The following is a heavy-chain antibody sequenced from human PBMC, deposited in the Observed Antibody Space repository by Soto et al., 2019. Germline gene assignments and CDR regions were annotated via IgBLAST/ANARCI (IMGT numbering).Heavy chain of an antibody. V-gene: IGHV3-30*18. CDR2: ISYDGTYK. Sequence: QVQLVESGGGVVQPGRSLRLSCAASGSSFSSYAIHWVRQVPGKGLEWVAVISYDGTYKHYADSVKGRFTFSRDNSKNTVYLQMNSLRAEVTAVYYCAKDRGYYSSSWPSYWGPGTLVTVSS. D-gene: IGHD6-13*01. J-gene: IGHJ4*02. CDR3: AKDRGYYSSSWPSY. CDR1: GSSFSSYA.